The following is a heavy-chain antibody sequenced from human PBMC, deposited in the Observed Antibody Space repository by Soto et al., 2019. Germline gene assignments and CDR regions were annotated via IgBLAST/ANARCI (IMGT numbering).Heavy chain of an antibody. J-gene: IGHJ6*03. CDR1: GFTFSSYA. D-gene: IGHD5-12*01. CDR3: AKGVYSGYSSNYYYYMDV. V-gene: IGHV3-23*01. CDR2: ISGSGGST. Sequence: GGSLRLSCTASGFTFSSYAMSWVRQAPGKGLEWVSGISGSGGSTHYADSVKGRLTISRDNSKNTLYLQVNSLRAEDTAVYYCAKGVYSGYSSNYYYYMDVWGKGTTVTVSS.